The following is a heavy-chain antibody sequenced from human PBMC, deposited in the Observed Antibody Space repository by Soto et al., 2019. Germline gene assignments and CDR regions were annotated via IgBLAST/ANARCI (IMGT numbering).Heavy chain of an antibody. Sequence: SETLSLTCTVSGGSVSSGSYYWSWIRQPPGKGLEWIGYIYYSGSTNYNPSLKSRVTISVDTSKNQFSLKLSSVTAADTAVYYCARDIPPYTAIARGGMDVWGQGTRVTVSS. CDR1: GGSVSSGSYY. D-gene: IGHD5-18*01. V-gene: IGHV4-61*01. CDR3: ARDIPPYTAIARGGMDV. J-gene: IGHJ6*02. CDR2: IYYSGST.